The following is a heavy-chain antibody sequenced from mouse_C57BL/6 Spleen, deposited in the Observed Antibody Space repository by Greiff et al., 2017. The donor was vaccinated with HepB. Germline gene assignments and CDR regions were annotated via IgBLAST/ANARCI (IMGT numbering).Heavy chain of an antibody. CDR2: ISSGSRTI. D-gene: IGHD1-1*01. Sequence: EVMLVESGGGLVKPGGSLKLSCAASGFTFSDYGMHWVRQAPEKGLAWVAYISSGSRTIYYADTVKGRFTISRDNAKNTLFLQMTSLRSEDTAMYYCARTATVVDAMDYWGQGTSVTVSS. CDR3: ARTATVVDAMDY. CDR1: GFTFSDYG. V-gene: IGHV5-17*01. J-gene: IGHJ4*01.